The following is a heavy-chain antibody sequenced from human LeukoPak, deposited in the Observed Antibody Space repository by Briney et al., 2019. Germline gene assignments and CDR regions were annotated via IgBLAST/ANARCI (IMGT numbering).Heavy chain of an antibody. CDR3: AKDWGYYYDSSGSYYFDY. CDR1: GFTFSSYG. Sequence: GGSLRLSCAASGFTFSSYGMHWVRQAPGKGLEWVAFIRYDGSNKNYADSVKGRFTISRDNSKNTLYLQMNSLRAEDTAVYYCAKDWGYYYDSSGSYYFDYWGQGTLVTVSS. J-gene: IGHJ4*02. D-gene: IGHD3-22*01. CDR2: IRYDGSNK. V-gene: IGHV3-30*02.